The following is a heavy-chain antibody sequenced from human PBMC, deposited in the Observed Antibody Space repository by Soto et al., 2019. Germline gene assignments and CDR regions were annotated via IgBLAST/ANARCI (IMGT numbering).Heavy chain of an antibody. Sequence: SQTLPLPCTAADGNISSYYWSWIRKTPGKGLEWIGYIYYSGSTNYNPSLKSRVTISVDTSKNQFSLKLSSVTAADTAVYYCARMSEGYFDWCEGPGRSYLDYWGQGTLDTVSS. CDR3: ARMSEGYFDWCEGPGRSYLDY. CDR1: DGNISSYY. D-gene: IGHD3-9*01. J-gene: IGHJ4*02. CDR2: IYYSGST. V-gene: IGHV4-59*01.